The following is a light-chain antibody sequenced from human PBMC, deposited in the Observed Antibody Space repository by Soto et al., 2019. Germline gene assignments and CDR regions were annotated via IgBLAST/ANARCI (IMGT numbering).Light chain of an antibody. CDR1: QSISRY. CDR3: QQYGSSPPT. J-gene: IGKJ1*01. Sequence: VLTQSPGTLPLSPGERTTLSCRASQSISRYLAWYQQKPGQGPRLLIYGASSRATGTPDRFSGSGSGTDFTLTINRLEPEDFALYYCQQYGSSPPTFGQGTKVDIK. CDR2: GAS. V-gene: IGKV3-20*01.